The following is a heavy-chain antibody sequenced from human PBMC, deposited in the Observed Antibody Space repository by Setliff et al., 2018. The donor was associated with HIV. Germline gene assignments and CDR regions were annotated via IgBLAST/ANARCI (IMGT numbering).Heavy chain of an antibody. CDR1: GGTFSNYA. CDR2: LIPIVDIT. Sequence: ASVKVSCKASGGTFSNYAFSWVRQAPGQGLEWMGGLIPIVDITKSTQEFHDRVTFTADESTKTAQMELSGLTFEDTAVYYCAKGPNFEDAFDIWGQGTVVTVSS. J-gene: IGHJ3*02. V-gene: IGHV1-69*10. D-gene: IGHD2-8*01. CDR3: AKGPNFEDAFDI.